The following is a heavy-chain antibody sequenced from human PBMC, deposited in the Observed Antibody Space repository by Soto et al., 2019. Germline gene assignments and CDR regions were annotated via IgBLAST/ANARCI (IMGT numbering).Heavy chain of an antibody. J-gene: IGHJ6*02. V-gene: IGHV5-51*07. Sequence: PGEALTLSVAGSGYLLTLALIGWVHQLPGKGLEWMGIIYPGDSDTRYSPSFQGHVTISADKSISTAYLQWSSLKASDTAMYYCARTNYQTDYYYYGMDVWGQGTTVTVSS. D-gene: IGHD4-4*01. CDR1: GYLLTLAL. CDR2: IYPGDSDT. CDR3: ARTNYQTDYYYYGMDV.